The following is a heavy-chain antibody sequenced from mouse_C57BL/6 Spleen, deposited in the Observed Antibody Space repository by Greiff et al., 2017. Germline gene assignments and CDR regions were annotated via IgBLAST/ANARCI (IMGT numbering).Heavy chain of an antibody. CDR1: GFTFSSYG. D-gene: IGHD2-4*01. J-gene: IGHJ4*01. CDR2: ISSGGSYT. V-gene: IGHV5-6*02. CDR3: ARIYYDYDGRAMDY. Sequence: DVMLVESGGDLVKPGGSLKLSCAASGFTFSSYGMSWVRQTPDKRLEWVATISSGGSYTYYPDSVKGRFTISRDNAKNTLYLQMSSLKSEDTAMYYCARIYYDYDGRAMDYWGQGTSVTVSS.